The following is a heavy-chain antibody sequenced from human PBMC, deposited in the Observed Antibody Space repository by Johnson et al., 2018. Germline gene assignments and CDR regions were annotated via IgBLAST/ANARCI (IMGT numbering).Heavy chain of an antibody. CDR2: ISGSGGST. J-gene: IGHJ6*03. CDR3: AKVSPYYYYYRDV. V-gene: IGHV3-23*01. CDR1: GFTFSSYA. Sequence: EVQLLESGGGLVQPGGSLRLSCAASGFTFSSYAMSWVRQAPGKGLEWVSAISGSGGSTYYADSVKGRFTISRDNSKNPLYLPMNSLRAEDTAVYYCAKVSPYYYYYRDVWGKGTTVTVAS.